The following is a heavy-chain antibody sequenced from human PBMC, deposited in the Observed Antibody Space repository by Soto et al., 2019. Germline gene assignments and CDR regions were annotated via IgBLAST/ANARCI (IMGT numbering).Heavy chain of an antibody. J-gene: IGHJ4*02. Sequence: SETLSLTCTVSGGSINSGDYYWSWIRQPAGKGLEWIGNLYYTGSTYYNPSLKSRVTISVDTSKKQFSLMVTSVTAADTAVYYCARYRYSDSLKEYYFDYWGQGTLVTVSS. CDR2: LYYTGST. CDR1: GGSINSGDYY. V-gene: IGHV4-30-4*01. CDR3: ARYRYSDSLKEYYFDY. D-gene: IGHD3-22*01.